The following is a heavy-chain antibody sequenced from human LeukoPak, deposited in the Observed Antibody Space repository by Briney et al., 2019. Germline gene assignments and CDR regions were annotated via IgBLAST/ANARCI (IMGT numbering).Heavy chain of an antibody. J-gene: IGHJ4*02. V-gene: IGHV3-30*18. CDR3: AKDFYDSSGSRYDY. D-gene: IGHD3-22*01. CDR2: ISYDGRNE. CDR1: GFSFSDYA. Sequence: GGSLRLSCAASGFSFSDYAMHWVRQSPGKGPEWVAVISYDGRNEYYVDSVKGRFTISRDNSKNTLFMQMNSLRAEDTAVYYCAKDFYDSSGSRYDYWGQGTLVTVSS.